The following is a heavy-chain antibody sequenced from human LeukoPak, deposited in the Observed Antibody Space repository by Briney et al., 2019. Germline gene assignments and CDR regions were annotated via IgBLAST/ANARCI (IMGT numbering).Heavy chain of an antibody. J-gene: IGHJ4*02. V-gene: IGHV3-23*01. CDR3: AKDLITYYDFWSGSRKIDY. Sequence: PGGSLRLSCAASGFTVSSNYMSWVRQAPGKGLEWVSAISGSGGSTYYADSVKGRFTISRDNSKNTLYLQMNSLRAEDTAVYYCAKDLITYYDFWSGSRKIDYWGQGTLVTVSS. CDR1: GFTVSSNY. CDR2: ISGSGGST. D-gene: IGHD3-3*01.